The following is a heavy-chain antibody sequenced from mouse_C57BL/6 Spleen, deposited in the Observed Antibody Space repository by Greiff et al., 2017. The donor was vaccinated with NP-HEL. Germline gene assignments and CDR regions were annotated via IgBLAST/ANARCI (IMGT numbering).Heavy chain of an antibody. V-gene: IGHV1-81*01. CDR2: IYPRSGNT. Sequence: VQLQQSGAELARPGASVKLSCKASGYTFTSYGISWVKQRTEQGLEWIGEIYPRSGNTYYTEKFKGKATLTADKSSSTADMELRSLTSVDSAVYFGERSLSYGSSYSWFAYWGQGTLVTVSA. CDR1: GYTFTSYG. D-gene: IGHD1-1*01. J-gene: IGHJ3*01. CDR3: ERSLSYGSSYSWFAY.